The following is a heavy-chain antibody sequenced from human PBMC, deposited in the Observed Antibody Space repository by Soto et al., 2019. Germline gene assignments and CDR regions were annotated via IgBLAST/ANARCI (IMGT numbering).Heavy chain of an antibody. J-gene: IGHJ4*02. CDR3: AGGKDDYSNYGMGGFDY. V-gene: IGHV1-69*13. D-gene: IGHD4-4*01. CDR2: IIPIFGTA. Sequence: GASVKVSCKASGGTFSSYAISWVRQAPGQGLEWMGGIIPIFGTANYAQKFQGRVTITADESTSTAYMELSSLRSEDTAVYYCAGGKDDYSNYGMGGFDYWGQGTLVTVSS. CDR1: GGTFSSYA.